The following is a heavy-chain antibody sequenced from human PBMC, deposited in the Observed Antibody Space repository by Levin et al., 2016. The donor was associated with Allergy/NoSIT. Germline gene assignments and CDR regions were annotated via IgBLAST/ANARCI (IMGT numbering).Heavy chain of an antibody. CDR1: GYTFSVYY. CDR2: INPYGGST. CDR3: ARAGYCSGGICFHNNSDY. D-gene: IGHD2-15*01. J-gene: IGHJ4*02. V-gene: IGHV1-46*01. Sequence: ASVKVSCKASGYTFSVYYMHWVRQAPGQGLEWMGIINPYGGSTTYAQKFQGRVTMSHDTSTTTVFMELSSLRSEDTAIYYCARAGYCSGGICFHNNSDYWGQGTVVTVSS.